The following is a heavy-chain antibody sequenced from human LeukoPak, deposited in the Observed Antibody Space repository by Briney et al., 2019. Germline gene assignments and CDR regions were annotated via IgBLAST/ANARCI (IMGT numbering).Heavy chain of an antibody. CDR2: TYYRSKWYN. CDR1: GDSVSSNSAA. V-gene: IGHV6-1*01. Sequence: SQTLSLTCAISGDSVSSNSAAWNWIRQSPSRGLEWLGRTYYRSKWYNDYAVSVTSRITINPDTSKNQFSLQLNSVTPEDTAVYYCARDSSIPGYSSGWHDAFDIWGQGTMVTVSS. CDR3: ARDSSIPGYSSGWHDAFDI. D-gene: IGHD6-19*01. J-gene: IGHJ3*02.